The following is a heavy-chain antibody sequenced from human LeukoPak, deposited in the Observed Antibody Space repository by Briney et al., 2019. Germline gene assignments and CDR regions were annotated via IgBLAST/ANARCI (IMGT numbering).Heavy chain of an antibody. CDR2: IYTSGST. D-gene: IGHD5-12*01. J-gene: IGHJ3*02. CDR1: SGSISSYY. Sequence: ETLSLTCTVSSGSISSYYWSWIRQPAGKGLEWIGRIYTSGSTNYNPSLKSRVTMSVDTSKNQFSLKLSSVTAADTAVYYCARGRPTWGWLQFSAFDIWGQGTMVTVSS. CDR3: ARGRPTWGWLQFSAFDI. V-gene: IGHV4-4*07.